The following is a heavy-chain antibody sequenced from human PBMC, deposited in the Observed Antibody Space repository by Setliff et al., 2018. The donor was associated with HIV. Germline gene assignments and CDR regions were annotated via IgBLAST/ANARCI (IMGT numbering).Heavy chain of an antibody. CDR3: VRGEYYDVSAIYHDDR. V-gene: IGHV4-34*01. D-gene: IGHD3-16*01. CDR2: AIHSGIT. Sequence: SETLSLTCGVYGGSVSAYEWRWIRQPPGKGLEWIGEAIHSGITYNPSLKSRVTISLDTSKNQFSLNLTSVTAADTAVYYCVRGEYYDVSAIYHDDRWGQGTLVTVSS. J-gene: IGHJ4*02. CDR1: GGSVSAYE.